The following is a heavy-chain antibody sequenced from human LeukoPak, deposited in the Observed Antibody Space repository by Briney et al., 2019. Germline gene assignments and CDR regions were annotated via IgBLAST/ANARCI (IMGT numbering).Heavy chain of an antibody. D-gene: IGHD4-17*01. CDR1: GFTFSSYG. CDR3: AKDHYGDYSYWFDP. Sequence: GGSLRLSCAASGFTFSSYGMHWVRQAPGKGLEWVAVISYDGSNKYYADSVKGRFTISRDNSKNTLYLQMNSLRAEDTAVYYCAKDHYGDYSYWFDPWGQGTLVTVSS. CDR2: ISYDGSNK. V-gene: IGHV3-30*18. J-gene: IGHJ5*02.